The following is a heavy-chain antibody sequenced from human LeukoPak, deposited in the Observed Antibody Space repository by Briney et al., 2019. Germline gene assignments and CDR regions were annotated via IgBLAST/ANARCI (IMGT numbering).Heavy chain of an antibody. Sequence: GGSLRLSCAASGFTFSSYAMHWVRQAPGKGLEWVAVISYDGSNKYYADSVKGRFTISRDNSKNTLYLQMNSLRAEDTAVYYCAKELGRNSGRPIIKGYYYYGMDVWGQGTTVTVSS. CDR1: GFTFSSYA. CDR2: ISYDGSNK. CDR3: AKELGRNSGRPIIKGYYYYGMDV. V-gene: IGHV3-30-3*01. D-gene: IGHD3-10*01. J-gene: IGHJ6*02.